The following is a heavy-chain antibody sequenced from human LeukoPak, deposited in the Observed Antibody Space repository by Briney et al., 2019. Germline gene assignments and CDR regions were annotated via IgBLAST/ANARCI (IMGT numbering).Heavy chain of an antibody. Sequence: SETLSLTCAVYGGSFSGYYWSWIRQPPGKGLEWIGEINHSGSTNYNPSLKSRVTISVDTSKNQFSLKLSSVTAADTAVYYCAGILTGYFDYWGQGTLVTVSS. V-gene: IGHV4-34*01. J-gene: IGHJ4*02. CDR2: INHSGST. CDR1: GGSFSGYY. CDR3: AGILTGYFDY. D-gene: IGHD3-9*01.